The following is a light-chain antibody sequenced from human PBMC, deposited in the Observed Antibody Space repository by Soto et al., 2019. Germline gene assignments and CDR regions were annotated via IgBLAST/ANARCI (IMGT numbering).Light chain of an antibody. J-gene: IGLJ1*01. CDR2: DVS. Sequence: QSALTQPRSVSGSPGQSVTISCTGTSSDVGGYSYVSWFQQHPGKAPKLMIYDVSKRPSGVPDRLSGSKSGNTASLTISGLQAEDEADYYCCSFAGSYTLYVFGTGTKLTVL. CDR3: CSFAGSYTLYV. V-gene: IGLV2-11*01. CDR1: SSDVGGYSY.